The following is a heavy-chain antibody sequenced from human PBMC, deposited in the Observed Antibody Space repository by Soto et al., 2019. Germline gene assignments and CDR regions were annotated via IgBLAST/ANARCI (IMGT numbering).Heavy chain of an antibody. D-gene: IGHD6-13*01. CDR1: GYTFTSYA. CDR2: INAGNGNT. Sequence: ASVKVSCKASGYTFTSYAMHWVRQAPGQRLEWMGWINAGNGNTKYSQKFQGRVTITRDTSASTAYMELSSPRSEDTAVYYCARDRDSSSWSRAFDIWGQGTMVTVSS. J-gene: IGHJ3*02. V-gene: IGHV1-3*01. CDR3: ARDRDSSSWSRAFDI.